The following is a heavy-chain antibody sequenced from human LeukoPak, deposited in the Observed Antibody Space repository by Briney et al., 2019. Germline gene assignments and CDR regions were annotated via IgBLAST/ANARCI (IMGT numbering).Heavy chain of an antibody. Sequence: GRSLRLSCAASGFTFGSYAMHWVRQALGKGLEWVAVISYDGSNKYYADSVKGRFTISRDNSKNTLYLQMNRLRAEDTAVYYCARDQDIVATIPYYYYYYGMDVWGQGTTVTVSS. D-gene: IGHD5-12*01. CDR1: GFTFGSYA. J-gene: IGHJ6*02. CDR2: ISYDGSNK. CDR3: ARDQDIVATIPYYYYYYGMDV. V-gene: IGHV3-30-3*01.